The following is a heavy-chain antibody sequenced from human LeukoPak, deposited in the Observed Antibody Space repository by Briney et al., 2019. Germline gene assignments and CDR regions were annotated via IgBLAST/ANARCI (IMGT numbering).Heavy chain of an antibody. V-gene: IGHV3-23*01. CDR2: IDASGGCT. CDR3: AKGSGSGWYGWFAP. D-gene: IGHD6-19*01. J-gene: IGHJ5*02. CDR1: GFTFSSYA. Sequence: GSLRLSCAASGFTFSSYAMTWVRQAPGKGLEWVSSIDASGGCTYYADSVKGRFTISRDNSKNTFFLQMNTLRAADTAVYYCAKGSGSGWYGWFAPWGQGTLVTVSS.